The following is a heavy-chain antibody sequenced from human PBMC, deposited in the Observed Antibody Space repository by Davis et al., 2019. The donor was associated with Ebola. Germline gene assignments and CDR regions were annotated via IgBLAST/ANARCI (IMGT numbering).Heavy chain of an antibody. J-gene: IGHJ4*02. V-gene: IGHV3-21*01. CDR2: INSGSIFI. CDR3: ARDTLLAAISYFDL. CDR1: AFSFDTYG. Sequence: GESLKISCAGFAFSFDTYGMHWVRQAPGKGLEWVASINSGSIFINYTDSVKGRFTISRDNSRNTLFLQMTSLTAEDTATYYCARDTLLAAISYFDLWGQGTQVTVSS. D-gene: IGHD2-15*01.